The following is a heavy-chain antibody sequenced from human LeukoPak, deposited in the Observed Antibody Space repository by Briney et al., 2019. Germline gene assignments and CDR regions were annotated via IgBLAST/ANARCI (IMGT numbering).Heavy chain of an antibody. D-gene: IGHD2-2*03. Sequence: SETLSLTCTVSGGSLNSYFWSWIRQPPGKGLEWIGRIYYSGSTFYNPSLKSRVTISVDTSKNQLSLRLSSVTAADTAVYNCARHGSTDYFDYWGQGTLVTVSS. CDR1: GGSLNSYF. CDR2: IYYSGST. V-gene: IGHV4-59*05. J-gene: IGHJ4*02. CDR3: ARHGSTDYFDY.